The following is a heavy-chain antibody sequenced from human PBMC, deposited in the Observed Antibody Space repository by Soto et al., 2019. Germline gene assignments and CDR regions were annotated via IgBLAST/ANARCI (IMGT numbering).Heavy chain of an antibody. CDR1: GFTFSSYG. D-gene: IGHD2-15*01. Sequence: GGSLRLSCAASGFTFSSYGMHWVRQAPGKGLEWVAVISYDGSNKYYADSVKGRFTISRDNSKNTLYLQMNSLRAEDTAVYYCAIVAADVEFDYWGQGTLVTVSS. V-gene: IGHV3-30*03. CDR2: ISYDGSNK. J-gene: IGHJ4*02. CDR3: AIVAADVEFDY.